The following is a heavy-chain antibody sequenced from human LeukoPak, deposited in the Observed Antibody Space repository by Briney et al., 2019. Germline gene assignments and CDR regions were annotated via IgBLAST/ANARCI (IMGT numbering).Heavy chain of an antibody. CDR2: IIPIFGTA. Sequence: SVKVSCKASGGTFISYAISWVRQAPGQGLEWMGGIIPIFGTANYAQKFQGRVTITVDKSTSTAYMELSSLRSEDTAVYYCASRYCSSTSCYDYYYGMDVWGKGTTVTVSS. D-gene: IGHD2-2*01. V-gene: IGHV1-69*06. J-gene: IGHJ6*04. CDR1: GGTFISYA. CDR3: ASRYCSSTSCYDYYYGMDV.